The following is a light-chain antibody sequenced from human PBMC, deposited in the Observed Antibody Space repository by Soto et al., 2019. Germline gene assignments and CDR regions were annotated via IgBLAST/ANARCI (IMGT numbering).Light chain of an antibody. J-gene: IGKJ4*01. CDR3: HRRSNWPLT. V-gene: IGKV3-11*01. CDR1: QSVSRY. Sequence: ELVLTQSPATLSLSPGGSATLSCRASQSVSRYLAWYQQKPGQALRLLIYDASKRAAGIPARFSGSGSGTDFTLTISSLEPEDFAVYYCHRRSNWPLTFGGGTKLEIK. CDR2: DAS.